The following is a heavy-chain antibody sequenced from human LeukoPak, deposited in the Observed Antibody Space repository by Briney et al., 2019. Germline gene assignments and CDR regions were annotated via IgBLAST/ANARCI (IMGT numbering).Heavy chain of an antibody. CDR3: ARALYVWGSYRLTHDAFDI. D-gene: IGHD3-16*02. J-gene: IGHJ3*02. CDR1: GYSISSGYY. CDR2: IYHSGST. V-gene: IGHV4-38-2*02. Sequence: PSETLSLTCTVSGYSISSGYYWGWIRQPPGKGLEWIGSIYHSGSTYYNPSLKSRVTISVDTSKNQFSLKLSSVTAADTAVYYCARALYVWGSYRLTHDAFDIWGQGTMVTVS.